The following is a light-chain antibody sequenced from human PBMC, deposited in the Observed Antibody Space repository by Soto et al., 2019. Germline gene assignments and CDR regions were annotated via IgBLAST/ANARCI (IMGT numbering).Light chain of an antibody. CDR2: EVR. CDR3: SSYTSTSSPVL. V-gene: IGLV2-14*01. CDR1: SSDVGGYNY. J-gene: IGLJ2*01. Sequence: QSALTQPASVSGSPGQSITVSCTGTSSDVGGYNYVSWYQHHPGKAPKLMIFEVRNRPSGVSDRFSGSKSGSTASLTISGLQAEDEADYYCSSYTSTSSPVLFGGGTKLTVL.